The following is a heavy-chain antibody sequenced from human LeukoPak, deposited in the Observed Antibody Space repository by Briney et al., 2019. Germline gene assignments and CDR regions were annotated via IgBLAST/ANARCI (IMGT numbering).Heavy chain of an antibody. D-gene: IGHD6-19*01. CDR2: INPNSGGT. Sequence: ASVKVSFKASGYTFTVYYMHWVRQAPGQGLGWMGWINPNSGGTNYAQKFQGRVTMTRDTSISTAYMELSRLRSDDTAVYYCARARIAVAGTPWFDPWGQGTLVTVSS. CDR3: ARARIAVAGTPWFDP. V-gene: IGHV1-2*02. J-gene: IGHJ5*02. CDR1: GYTFTVYY.